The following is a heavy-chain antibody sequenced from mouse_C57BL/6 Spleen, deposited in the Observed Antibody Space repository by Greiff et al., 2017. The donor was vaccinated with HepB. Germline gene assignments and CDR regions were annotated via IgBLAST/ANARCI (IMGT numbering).Heavy chain of an antibody. V-gene: IGHV1-61*01. Sequence: QVQLQQPGAELVRPGSSVKLSCKASGYTFTSYWMDWVKQRPGQGLEWIGNIYPSDSETHYNQKFKDKATLTVDKSSSTAYMQLSSLTSEDSAVYSCARWGYGNYGNYWGQGTTLTVSS. CDR2: IYPSDSET. D-gene: IGHD2-1*01. J-gene: IGHJ2*01. CDR3: ARWGYGNYGNY. CDR1: GYTFTSYW.